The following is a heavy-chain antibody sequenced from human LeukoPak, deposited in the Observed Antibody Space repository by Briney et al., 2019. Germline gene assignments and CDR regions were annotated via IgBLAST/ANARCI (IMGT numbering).Heavy chain of an antibody. CDR2: ITGSGGNT. Sequence: GGSLRLSCDASGFTLSSYAVSWVRQAPGKGLEWVSAITGSGGNTYYAASVKGRFTISRDNSKNALYVQMNGLRAEDTAVYYCARHPLGYWYFDLWGRGTPVSVSS. J-gene: IGHJ2*01. D-gene: IGHD3-3*02. CDR3: ARHPLGYWYFDL. V-gene: IGHV3-23*01. CDR1: GFTLSSYA.